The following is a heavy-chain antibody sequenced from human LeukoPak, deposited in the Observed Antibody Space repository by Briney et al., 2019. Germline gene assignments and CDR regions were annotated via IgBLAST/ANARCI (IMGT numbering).Heavy chain of an antibody. CDR2: ISSSSSYI. D-gene: IGHD4-17*01. Sequence: GGSLRLSCAASGFTFSSYSMTWVRQAPGKGLEWVSSISSSSSYIYYADSVKGRFTISRDNAKNSLYLQMNSLRAEDTAVYYCARATVINWFDPWGQGTLVTVSS. CDR1: GFTFSSYS. CDR3: ARATVINWFDP. J-gene: IGHJ5*02. V-gene: IGHV3-21*01.